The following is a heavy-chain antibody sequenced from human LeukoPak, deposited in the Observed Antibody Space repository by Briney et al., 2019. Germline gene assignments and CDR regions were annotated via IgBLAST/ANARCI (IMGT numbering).Heavy chain of an antibody. CDR1: GFTFNNYN. J-gene: IGHJ6*04. CDR3: AELGITMIGGV. D-gene: IGHD3-10*02. CDR2: ISSSTGYI. Sequence: GGSLRLSCATSGFTFNNYNMNWVRQAPGKGLEWVSSISSSTGYIYYADSVKGRFTISRDNAKNSLYLQMNSLRAEDTAVYYCAELGITMIGGVWGKGTTVTISS. V-gene: IGHV3-21*01.